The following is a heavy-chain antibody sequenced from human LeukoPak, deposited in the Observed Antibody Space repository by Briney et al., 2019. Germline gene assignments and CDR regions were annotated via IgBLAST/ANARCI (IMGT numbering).Heavy chain of an antibody. CDR3: ARGKKGTSSGYRTYYFDY. V-gene: IGHV4-34*01. CDR2: INHSGST. CDR1: GGSFSGYY. J-gene: IGHJ4*02. D-gene: IGHD3-22*01. Sequence: SETLSLTCAVYGGSFSGYYWSWIRQPPGKGLEWIGEINHSGSTNYNPSLKSRVTISVDTSKNQFSLKLSSVTAADTAVYYCARGKKGTSSGYRTYYFDYWGQGTLVTVSS.